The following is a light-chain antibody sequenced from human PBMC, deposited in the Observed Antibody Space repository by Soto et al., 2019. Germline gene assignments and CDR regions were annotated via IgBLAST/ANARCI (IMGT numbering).Light chain of an antibody. Sequence: QSALTQPASVSGSPGQSITISCTGTSSDVGGYNYVSWYQQHPGKAPKLMIYEVSNRPSGVSNRFSGSKSGNTASLNISGLQAEDEADYYCSSYTSSSTRVFGGGTKLTV. CDR1: SSDVGGYNY. CDR3: SSYTSSSTRV. V-gene: IGLV2-14*01. CDR2: EVS. J-gene: IGLJ3*02.